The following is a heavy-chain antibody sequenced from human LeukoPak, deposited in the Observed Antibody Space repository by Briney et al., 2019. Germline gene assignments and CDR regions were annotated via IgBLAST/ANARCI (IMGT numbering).Heavy chain of an antibody. V-gene: IGHV4-4*07. D-gene: IGHD2-21*01. CDR2: IYTSGST. CDR1: GRSISSDY. Sequence: SETLSLTCTVSGRSISSDYWSWIRQPAGKGLEWIGRIYTSGSTNYNPSRKSRVTMSVDTSKNQFSLKLSSVTAADTAVYDCEGTELVGMNFDYWGQGTLVTVSS. CDR3: EGTELVGMNFDY. J-gene: IGHJ4*02.